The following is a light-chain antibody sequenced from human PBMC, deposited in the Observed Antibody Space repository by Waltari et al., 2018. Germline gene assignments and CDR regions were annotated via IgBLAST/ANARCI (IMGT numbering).Light chain of an antibody. Sequence: DIQMTQSPSSLSASVGDRVTITCRASQVISIYLAWYQQKPGKVPKLLIYAASTLQSGVPSRFSGSGSGTDFTLTISSRQPEDVATYYCQNYNSVPLTFGGGTKVEIK. CDR2: AAS. CDR1: QVISIY. V-gene: IGKV1-27*01. CDR3: QNYNSVPLT. J-gene: IGKJ4*01.